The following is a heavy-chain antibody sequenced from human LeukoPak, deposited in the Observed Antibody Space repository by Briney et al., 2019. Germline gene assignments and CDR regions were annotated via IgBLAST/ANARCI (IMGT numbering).Heavy chain of an antibody. J-gene: IGHJ4*02. V-gene: IGHV4-34*01. Sequence: SETLSLTCAVYGGSFSGYYWSWIRQPPGKGLEWIGEINHSGSTNYNPSLKSRVTISVDTSKNQFSLKLSSVTDADTAVYYCARGDYYDSSGYDYWGQGTLVTVSS. CDR2: INHSGST. CDR3: ARGDYYDSSGYDY. D-gene: IGHD3-22*01. CDR1: GGSFSGYY.